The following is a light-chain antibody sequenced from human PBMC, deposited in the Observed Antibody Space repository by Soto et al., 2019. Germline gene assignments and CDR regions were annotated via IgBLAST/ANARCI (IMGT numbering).Light chain of an antibody. Sequence: EIVMTQSPATLSVSPGEGATLSCRASQSVSSKLAWYQQKPGQAPRLLIYGASTRATGIPARFSGSGSGTEFTLIISSLKSEDSAFYYCQQYNSSLWTLGQATNVDIK. V-gene: IGKV3-15*01. CDR3: QQYNSSLWT. CDR2: GAS. CDR1: QSVSSK. J-gene: IGKJ1*01.